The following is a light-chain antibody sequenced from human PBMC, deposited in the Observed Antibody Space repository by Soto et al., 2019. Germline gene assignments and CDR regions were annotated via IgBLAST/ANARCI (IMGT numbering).Light chain of an antibody. Sequence: ENVLTQSPATLSLSPGERATLSCGASQAVTSRNLAWYQQKPGLALRLLIYDASNRAPGIPDRFSGSGSGTDFTLTISRLEPEDFAVYYCHQYGTSPQTFGLGTKLEIK. CDR1: QAVTSRN. CDR3: HQYGTSPQT. V-gene: IGKV3D-20*01. CDR2: DAS. J-gene: IGKJ2*01.